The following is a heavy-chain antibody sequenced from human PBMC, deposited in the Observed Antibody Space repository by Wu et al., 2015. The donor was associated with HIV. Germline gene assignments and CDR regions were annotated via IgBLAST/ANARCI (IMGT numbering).Heavy chain of an antibody. CDR2: IIPTFDTT. D-gene: IGHD3-22*01. CDR1: GGTFNSYA. V-gene: IGHV1-69*13. CDR3: ATVPDTRGYSTAEWHLDL. Sequence: QVQLVQSGAEVKKPGSSVRVSCKASGGTFNSYALNWVRQAPGQGLEWMGRIIPTFDTTYYAQKFRGRVTITADESTGTAYMELSSLTSEDTAVYFCATVPDTRGYSTAEWHLDLWGRGTLIVVSS. J-gene: IGHJ2*01.